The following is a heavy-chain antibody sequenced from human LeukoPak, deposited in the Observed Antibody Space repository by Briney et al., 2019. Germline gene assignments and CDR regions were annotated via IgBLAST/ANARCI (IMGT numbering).Heavy chain of an antibody. CDR2: IYYGGST. J-gene: IGHJ3*01. D-gene: IGHD3-16*02. V-gene: IGHV4-39*01. CDR1: GGSISASINS. CDR3: ARHPNIMITFWGVIA. Sequence: SETLSLTCTVSGGSISASINSWGWIRQPPGKGLEWIGNIYYGGSTYYNPSLKSRVIISVDTSKNQFSLKLSSVTAADTAVYYCARHPNIMITFWGVIAWGQGTMVTVSS.